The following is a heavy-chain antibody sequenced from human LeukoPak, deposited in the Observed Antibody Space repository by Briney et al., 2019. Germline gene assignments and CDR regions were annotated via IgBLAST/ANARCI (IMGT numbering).Heavy chain of an antibody. CDR3: ARSGDILTGYNWFDP. CDR1: GFTFSSYS. D-gene: IGHD3-9*01. V-gene: IGHV3-21*01. CDR2: ISSSSSYI. Sequence: GGSLRLSCAASGFTFSSYSMNWVRQAPGKGLEWVSSISSSSSYIYYADSVKGRFTISRDNAKNSLYLQMNSLRAEDTAVYYCARSGDILTGYNWFDPWGQGTLVTVSS. J-gene: IGHJ5*02.